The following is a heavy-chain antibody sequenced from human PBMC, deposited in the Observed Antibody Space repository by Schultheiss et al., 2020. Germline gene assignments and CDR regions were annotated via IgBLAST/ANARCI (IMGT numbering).Heavy chain of an antibody. CDR3: ARDIYSSGYYDYYYYMDV. CDR1: GFTFSSYW. CDR2: ISYDGSNK. D-gene: IGHD3-22*01. V-gene: IGHV3-30*03. J-gene: IGHJ6*03. Sequence: GGSLRLSCAASGFTFSSYWMSWVRQAPGKGLEWVAVISYDGSNKYYADSVKGRFTISRDNSKNTLYLQMNSLRAEDTAVYYCARDIYSSGYYDYYYYMDVWGKGTTVTVSS.